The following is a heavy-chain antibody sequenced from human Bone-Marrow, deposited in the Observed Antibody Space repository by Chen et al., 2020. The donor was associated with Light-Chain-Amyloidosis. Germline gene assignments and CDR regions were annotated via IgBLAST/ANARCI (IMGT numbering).Heavy chain of an antibody. CDR3: ARGRGAYDY. J-gene: IGHJ4*02. D-gene: IGHD1-26*01. Sequence: QVQLQQSGPGLVKPSQTLSLTCAISGDSVSSSSTAWNWIRQSPSRGLEWLGRTFYTSKWYYDYAPSVESRMTFNTDSSKNHFSLQLDSVTPEDTAVYYCARGRGAYDYWGQGTLVTVSS. CDR1: GDSVSSSSTA. V-gene: IGHV6-1*01. CDR2: TFYTSKWYY.